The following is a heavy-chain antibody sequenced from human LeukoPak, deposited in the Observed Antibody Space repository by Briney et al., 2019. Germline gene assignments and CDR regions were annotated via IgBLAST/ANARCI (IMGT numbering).Heavy chain of an antibody. J-gene: IGHJ6*03. V-gene: IGHV3-21*01. CDR1: GFTFSSYS. CDR2: ISSSSSYI. D-gene: IGHD3-10*01. Sequence: PGGSLRLSCAASGFTFSSYSMNWVRQAPGKGLEWVSSISSSSSYIYYADSVKGRFTISRDNAKISLYLQMNSLRAEDTAVYYCAREGVTMVRGVIITRTMDVWGKGTTVTVSS. CDR3: AREGVTMVRGVIITRTMDV.